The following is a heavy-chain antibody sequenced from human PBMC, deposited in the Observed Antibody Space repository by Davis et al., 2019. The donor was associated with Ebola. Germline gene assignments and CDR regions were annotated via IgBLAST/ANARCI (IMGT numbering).Heavy chain of an antibody. CDR1: GFTFSSYA. D-gene: IGHD3-3*01. Sequence: GGSPRLSCSASGFTFSSYAMHWVRQAPGKGLEYVSAISSNGGSTYYADSVKGRFTISRDNSKNTLYLQMSSLRADDTAVYYCVKTQFLEWSYGMDVWGQGTTVTVSS. V-gene: IGHV3-64D*06. J-gene: IGHJ6*02. CDR3: VKTQFLEWSYGMDV. CDR2: ISSNGGST.